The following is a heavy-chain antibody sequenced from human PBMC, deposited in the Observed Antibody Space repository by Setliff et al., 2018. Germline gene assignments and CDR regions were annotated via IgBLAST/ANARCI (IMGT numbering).Heavy chain of an antibody. CDR2: NSV. J-gene: IGHJ6*03. CDR3: AREGVETRSWTDYRYYMDV. Sequence: ASVKVSCKTSGYSFTNYGINWVRQAPGQGLEWMGWNSVYARRFQGRVTMTIDTPTSTAYMELSSLRSEDTAMYYCAREGVETRSWTDYRYYMDVWGKGTTVTVSS. V-gene: IGHV1-18*01. CDR1: GYSFTNYG. D-gene: IGHD1-1*01.